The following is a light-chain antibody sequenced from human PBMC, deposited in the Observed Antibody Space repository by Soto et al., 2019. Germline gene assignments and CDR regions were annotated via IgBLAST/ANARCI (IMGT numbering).Light chain of an antibody. CDR3: SSYTRSSPYV. Sequence: QSALTQPASVSGSPGQSITISCTGTRSDVGGYNHVSWYQQHPGKAPKLMIYDVTNRPSGVSNRFSGSKSGNTASLTISGLQPEDEADYYCSSYTRSSPYVFGTGTKLTVL. V-gene: IGLV2-14*01. CDR1: RSDVGGYNH. J-gene: IGLJ1*01. CDR2: DVT.